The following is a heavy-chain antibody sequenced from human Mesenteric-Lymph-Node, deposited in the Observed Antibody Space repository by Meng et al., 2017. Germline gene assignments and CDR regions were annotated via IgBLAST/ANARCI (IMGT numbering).Heavy chain of an antibody. D-gene: IGHD1-14*01. CDR3: ARGRLEPQTYYFDY. CDR1: GFTFSSYS. J-gene: IGHJ4*02. V-gene: IGHV3-21*01. CDR2: ISSSSSYI. Sequence: GGSLRLSCAASGFTFSSYSMNWVRQAPGKGLEWVSSISSSSSYIYYADSVKGRFTISRDNAKNSLYLQMNSLRAEDTAVYYCARGRLEPQTYYFDYWGQGTLVTVSS.